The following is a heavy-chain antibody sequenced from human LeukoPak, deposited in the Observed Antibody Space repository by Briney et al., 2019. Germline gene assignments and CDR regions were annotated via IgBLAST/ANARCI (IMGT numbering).Heavy chain of an antibody. CDR1: GFTFSTYA. J-gene: IGHJ4*02. CDR2: IRSTGTST. Sequence: PGGSLRLSCAASGFTFSTYAMTWVRQAPGKGLEWVSGIRSTGTSTYYADSVKGRFTISRDNSKNTLYLQMNSLRAEDTAVYYCAKSGRGSGSYYNAYYFDYWGQGTLVTVSS. D-gene: IGHD3-10*01. CDR3: AKSGRGSGSYYNAYYFDY. V-gene: IGHV3-23*01.